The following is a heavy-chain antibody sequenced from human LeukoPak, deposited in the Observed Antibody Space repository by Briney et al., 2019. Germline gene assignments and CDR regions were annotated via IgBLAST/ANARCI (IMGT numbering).Heavy chain of an antibody. CDR2: IYTSGST. Sequence: SETLSLTCTVSGGSISSYYWSWIRQPAGKGLEWIGRIYTSGSTNYNPSLKSRVTMSVDTSKNQFSLKLSSVTAADTAVYYCARGSRRCSGGSRYLFDYWGQGTLVTVSS. J-gene: IGHJ4*02. CDR3: ARGSRRCSGGSRYLFDY. CDR1: GGSISSYY. D-gene: IGHD2-15*01. V-gene: IGHV4-4*07.